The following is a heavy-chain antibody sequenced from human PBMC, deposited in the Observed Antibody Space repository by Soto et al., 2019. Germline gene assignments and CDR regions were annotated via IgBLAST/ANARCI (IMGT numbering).Heavy chain of an antibody. J-gene: IGHJ4*02. D-gene: IGHD4-17*01. CDR2: VIPLFDKT. CDR3: ARGHNDYEDY. CDR1: GNTFSTYT. V-gene: IGHV1-69*08. Sequence: QVPLVQSGPEVKKPGSSVKVSCKASGNTFSTYTINWVRQAPGQGLEWLGRVIPLFDKTDYAQKFQGRVTITADKSTSTAYLELDSLRSEDTAVYYCARGHNDYEDYWAQGTLVTVSS.